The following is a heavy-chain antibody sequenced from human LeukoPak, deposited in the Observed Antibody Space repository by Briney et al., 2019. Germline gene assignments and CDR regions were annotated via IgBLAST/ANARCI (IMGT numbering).Heavy chain of an antibody. CDR2: IYYSGST. CDR1: GGSISSYY. J-gene: IGHJ4*02. D-gene: IGHD1-26*01. Sequence: SETLSLTCTVSGGSISSYYWSWIRQPPGRGLEWIGYIYYSGSTNYNPSLKSRVTISVDTSKNQFSLKLSSVTAEDTAVYYCARGDSMWELLAYFDYWGQGTLVTVSS. CDR3: ARGDSMWELLAYFDY. V-gene: IGHV4-59*01.